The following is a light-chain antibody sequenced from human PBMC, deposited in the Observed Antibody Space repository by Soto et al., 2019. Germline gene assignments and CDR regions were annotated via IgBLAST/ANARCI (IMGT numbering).Light chain of an antibody. CDR1: QSVGFK. CDR3: QQYNNWPRWT. V-gene: IGKV3-15*01. CDR2: GAS. J-gene: IGKJ1*01. Sequence: EIVMTQSPATLSVSPGESATLSCSASQSVGFKLAWYQQKPGQAPRLLIYGASTRATGIPARFSGSGSGTEFTLTISSLQSEDFAVYYCQQYNNWPRWTFGQGTKVDIK.